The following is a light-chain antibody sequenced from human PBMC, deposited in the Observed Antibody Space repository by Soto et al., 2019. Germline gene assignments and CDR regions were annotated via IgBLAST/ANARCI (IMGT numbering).Light chain of an antibody. Sequence: QPVLTQPSSLSASPGASPSLTCTLRSGINVGARWIYWYQQKPGSPPQFLLRYKSDSDKQQGSGVPSRFSGSKDASANAGILLSSGLQSEDEADYYCVIWHSSAWVFGGGTKLTVL. CDR2: YKSDSDK. CDR1: SGINVGARW. V-gene: IGLV5-45*03. CDR3: VIWHSSAWV. J-gene: IGLJ3*02.